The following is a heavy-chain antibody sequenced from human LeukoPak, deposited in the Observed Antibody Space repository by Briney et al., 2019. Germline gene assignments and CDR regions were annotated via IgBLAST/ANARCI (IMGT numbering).Heavy chain of an antibody. CDR3: ARHGRLAVRTSSFDY. D-gene: IGHD4-17*01. J-gene: IGHJ4*02. CDR2: IGTAGDT. Sequence: SGGSLRLSCAASGFTFDNYDFHWVRQGTGKGLEWVSAIGTAGDTYYPGSVRGRFTISRENAKNTFYLQMNSLRAGDTAVYYCARHGRLAVRTSSFDYWGQGTLVTVSS. CDR1: GFTFDNYD. V-gene: IGHV3-13*01.